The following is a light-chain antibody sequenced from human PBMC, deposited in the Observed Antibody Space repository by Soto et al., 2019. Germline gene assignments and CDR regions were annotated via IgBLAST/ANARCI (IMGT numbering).Light chain of an antibody. J-gene: IGKJ4*01. Sequence: EIVLTQSPGTLSLSPGERATLSCRASQRVGSSYLAWYQQRPGQAPRLLIYGASSRATGIPDRFGGSGSGTDFTLTISRLEPEDFAVYYCQQYDSSPLTFGGGTKVEIK. CDR3: QQYDSSPLT. V-gene: IGKV3-20*01. CDR2: GAS. CDR1: QRVGSSY.